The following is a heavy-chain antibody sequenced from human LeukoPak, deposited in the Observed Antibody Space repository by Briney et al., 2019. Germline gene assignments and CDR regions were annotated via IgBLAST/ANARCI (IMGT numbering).Heavy chain of an antibody. CDR2: IDPNSGDT. Sequence: ASVKVSCKASGYTFTGNHVHWLRQAPGQGLEWMGWIDPNSGDTMYAQKFQDRVTMTSDTSINTAYMELSGLRSDDTALYFCAKEADIVSFDLWGRGTLVTVSS. CDR3: AKEADIVSFDL. CDR1: GYTFTGNH. V-gene: IGHV1-2*02. D-gene: IGHD2-15*01. J-gene: IGHJ2*01.